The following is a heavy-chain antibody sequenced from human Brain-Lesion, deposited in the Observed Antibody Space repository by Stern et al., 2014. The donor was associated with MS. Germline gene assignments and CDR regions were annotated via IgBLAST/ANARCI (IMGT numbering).Heavy chain of an antibody. CDR3: AREGVIVGPNRFDY. V-gene: IGHV1-8*01. CDR1: GYTFTGYE. CDR2: MHPNSETT. J-gene: IGHJ4*02. Sequence: QLVQSGAEVKKSGASVKVSCKTSGYTFTGYEINWVRQATGQGLEWMGWMHPNSETTGSAEKFQGRVTMTRNTSISTAYLELRSLSPDDTAVYYCAREGVIVGPNRFDYWGQGTLVTVSS. D-gene: IGHD1-26*01.